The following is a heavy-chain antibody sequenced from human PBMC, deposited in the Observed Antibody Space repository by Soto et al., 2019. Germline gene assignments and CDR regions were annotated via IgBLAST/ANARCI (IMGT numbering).Heavy chain of an antibody. J-gene: IGHJ4*02. V-gene: IGHV1-46*01. CDR2: INPSVGST. CDR3: ARSLQRIWDFDY. Sequence: SVEVSCRASGYTFTSYYMHWVRQAPVQGLEWMGIINPSVGSTSYAQKFQGRVTMTRDTSTSKVYMELSSLRSEDTAVYYCARSLQRIWDFDYWGQGTLVTVSS. D-gene: IGHD2-15*01. CDR1: GYTFTSYY.